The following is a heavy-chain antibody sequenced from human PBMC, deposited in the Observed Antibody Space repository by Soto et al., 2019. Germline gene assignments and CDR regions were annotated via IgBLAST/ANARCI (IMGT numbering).Heavy chain of an antibody. J-gene: IGHJ5*02. CDR1: GYTFTSYG. Sequence: GASVKVSCKASGYTFTSYGISWVRQAPGQGLEWMGRISAYNGNTNYAQKLQGRVTMTTDTSTSTAYMELRSLRSDDTAVYYCARDREMYYDFWSGYYTGNWFDPWGQGTLVTVSS. CDR3: ARDREMYYDFWSGYYTGNWFDP. V-gene: IGHV1-18*01. CDR2: ISAYNGNT. D-gene: IGHD3-3*01.